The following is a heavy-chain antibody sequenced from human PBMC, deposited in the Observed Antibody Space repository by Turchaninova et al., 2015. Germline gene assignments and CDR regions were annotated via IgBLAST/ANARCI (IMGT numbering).Heavy chain of an antibody. CDR3: YSSSSFEAFHI. D-gene: IGHD6-6*01. J-gene: IGHJ3*02. CDR1: GGSINSGSYY. CDR2: IYYSGST. V-gene: IGHV4-39*01. Sequence: QLQLLESGPGLVKPSETLSLTCAVSGGSINSGSYYWGWVRQPPGKGLEWIWGIYYSGSTHYSPPLKSRVTISADPSKNQFSLKLSSVTAADTAVYYCYSSSSFEAFHIWGQGTMVTVSS.